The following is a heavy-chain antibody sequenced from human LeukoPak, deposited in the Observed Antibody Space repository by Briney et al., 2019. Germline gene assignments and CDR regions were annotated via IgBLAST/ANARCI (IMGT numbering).Heavy chain of an antibody. D-gene: IGHD2-8*01. J-gene: IGHJ3*02. CDR2: ISWNSGSI. CDR1: GFTFDDYA. Sequence: PGRSLRLSCAASGFTFDDYAMHWVRQAPGKGLEWVSGISWNSGSIGYADSVKGRFTISRDNAKNSLYLQMNSLRAEDTAVYYCARGFDRGHIVLMVYAIRGDAFDIWGQGTMVTVSS. CDR3: ARGFDRGHIVLMVYAIRGDAFDI. V-gene: IGHV3-9*01.